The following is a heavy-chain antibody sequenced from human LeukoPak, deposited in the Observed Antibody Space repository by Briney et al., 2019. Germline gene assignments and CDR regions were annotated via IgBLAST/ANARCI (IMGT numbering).Heavy chain of an antibody. D-gene: IGHD3-10*01. CDR1: GGSFSGYY. V-gene: IGHV4-34*01. CDR2: INHSGST. CDR3: ARDLWFGELWGSYYYYGMDV. Sequence: SETLSLTCAVYGGSFSGYYWSWIRQPPGKGLEWIGEINHSGSTNYNPSLKSRVTISVDTSKNQFSQKLSSVTAADTAVYYCARDLWFGELWGSYYYYGMDVWGQGTTVTVSS. J-gene: IGHJ6*02.